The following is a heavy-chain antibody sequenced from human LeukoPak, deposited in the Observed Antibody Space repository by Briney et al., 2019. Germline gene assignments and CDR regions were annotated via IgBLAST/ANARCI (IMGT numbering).Heavy chain of an antibody. CDR1: GYTFTSYA. CDR2: INGGNGNT. D-gene: IGHD1-1*01. CDR3: ARAVASTSGLWFDP. Sequence: GASVKVSCKASGYTFTSYAMHWVRQAPGQRLEWMGWINGGNGNTQYSENFQGRVIFTRDTSASTAYMELRSLTSADTAVFYCARAVASTSGLWFDPWGQGTLVTVSP. J-gene: IGHJ5*02. V-gene: IGHV1-3*01.